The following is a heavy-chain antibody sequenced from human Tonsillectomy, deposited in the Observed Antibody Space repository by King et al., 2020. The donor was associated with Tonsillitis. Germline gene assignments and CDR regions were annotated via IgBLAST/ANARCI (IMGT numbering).Heavy chain of an antibody. CDR2: ISRSGGAR. CDR1: GFSFSSYA. D-gene: IGHD2/OR15-2a*01. V-gene: IGHV3-23*04. CDR3: ARYREYDTSGPAL. J-gene: IGHJ2*01. Sequence: VQLVESGGRLVEPGGSLRLSCEGSGFSFSSYAMSWVRQAPGKGLEWVSGISRSGGARFYAPSVKGRFTISRDNSENTLLLQMSSLRVDDSSLYYCARYREYDTSGPALWGRGTLVTVSS.